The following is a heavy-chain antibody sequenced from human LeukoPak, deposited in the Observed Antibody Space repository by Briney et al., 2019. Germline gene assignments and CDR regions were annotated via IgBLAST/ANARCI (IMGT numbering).Heavy chain of an antibody. J-gene: IGHJ4*02. D-gene: IGHD2-2*01. CDR2: INAGNGDT. Sequence: ASVKVSCKASGYTFTNYALHWVRQAPGQRVEWMGWINAGNGDTKYSQKFQGRVTITRDTSASTAYMELSSLRSEDTAVYHCVRGYCSTTSCQYYFDYWGQGTLVTVSS. V-gene: IGHV1-3*01. CDR3: VRGYCSTTSCQYYFDY. CDR1: GYTFTNYA.